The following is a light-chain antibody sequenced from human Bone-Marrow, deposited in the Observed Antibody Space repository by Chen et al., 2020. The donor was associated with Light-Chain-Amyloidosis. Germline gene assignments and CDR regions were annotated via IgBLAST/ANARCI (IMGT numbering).Light chain of an antibody. Sequence: SYELTQPPSVSVSPGQTARITCSGDDLPTKYAYWYQQKPGQAPVLVIHRDTERPSGISERCSGSSSGTTATLTISGVQGEDEADYHCQSADSSGTYEVIFGGGTKLTVL. J-gene: IGLJ2*01. CDR2: RDT. CDR3: QSADSSGTYEVI. CDR1: DLPTKY. V-gene: IGLV3-25*03.